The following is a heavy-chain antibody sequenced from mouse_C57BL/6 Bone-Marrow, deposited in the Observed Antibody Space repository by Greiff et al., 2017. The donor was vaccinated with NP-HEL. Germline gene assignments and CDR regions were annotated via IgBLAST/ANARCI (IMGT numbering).Heavy chain of an antibody. CDR2: ISSGGSYT. CDR1: GFTFSSYG. V-gene: IGHV5-6*01. CDR3: ARLKRGSFDY. J-gene: IGHJ2*01. Sequence: EVQGVESGGDLVKPGGSLKLSCAASGFTFSSYGMSWVRQTPDKRLEWVATISSGGSYTYYPDSVKGRFTISSDNAKNTLYLQMSSLKSEDTAMYYCARLKRGSFDYWGQGTTLTVSS.